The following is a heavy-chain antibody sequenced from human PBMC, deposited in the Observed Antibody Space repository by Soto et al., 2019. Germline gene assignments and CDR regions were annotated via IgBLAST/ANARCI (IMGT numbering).Heavy chain of an antibody. CDR3: ARVTMATENYYYYYGMDV. Sequence: PSETLSLTCAVYGGSFSGYYWSWIRQPPGKGLEWIGEINHSGSTNYNPSHKSRITISVDTSKNQLSQKLSYVTAADTAVYYCARVTMATENYYYYYGMDVWGQGTTVTVSS. V-gene: IGHV4-34*01. J-gene: IGHJ6*02. CDR1: GGSFSGYY. D-gene: IGHD3-3*01. CDR2: INHSGST.